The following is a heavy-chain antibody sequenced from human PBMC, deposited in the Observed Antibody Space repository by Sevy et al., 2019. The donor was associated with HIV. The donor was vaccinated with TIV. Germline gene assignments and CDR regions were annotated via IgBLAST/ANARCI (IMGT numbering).Heavy chain of an antibody. CDR1: GFTFSSYE. J-gene: IGHJ4*02. V-gene: IGHV3-48*03. D-gene: IGHD4-17*01. CDR3: ARDLPPSATTLAHFDY. Sequence: GGSLRLSCAASGFTFSSYEMNWVRQAPGKGLEWVSYISNSGTTISYSDSVRGRFSISSDNARYSLYLQMNSLRAEDTAVYYCARDLPPSATTLAHFDYWGQGTLVTVSS. CDR2: ISNSGTTI.